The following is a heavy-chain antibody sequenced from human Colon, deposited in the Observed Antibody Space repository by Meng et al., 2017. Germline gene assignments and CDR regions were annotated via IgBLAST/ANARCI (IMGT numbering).Heavy chain of an antibody. CDR3: AKDLYYGSKDY. CDR1: GFIFSAYR. Sequence: EGQLGESGGGLVQPGGSLRLYCAGTGFIFSAYRMHWVRQAPGKGPVWVSNINTDGSSTHYAASVRGRFTISRDNAKNTLYLQMNSLRAEDTAVYYCAKDLYYGSKDYWGQGTLVTVSS. D-gene: IGHD3-10*01. V-gene: IGHV3-74*01. J-gene: IGHJ4*02. CDR2: INTDGSST.